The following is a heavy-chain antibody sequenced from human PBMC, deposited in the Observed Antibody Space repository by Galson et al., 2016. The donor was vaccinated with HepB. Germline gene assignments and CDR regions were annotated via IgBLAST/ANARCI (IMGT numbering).Heavy chain of an antibody. CDR1: GFSFGNYW. CDR2: IKQDGSEN. D-gene: IGHD3-22*01. Sequence: SLRLSCAASGFSFGNYWMSWVRQSPGKRLEWVANIKQDGSENYYVDSVKGRFTISRDNAKNSLYLQMNSLRAEDTAVYYCARDNTCLLAYYFYYGMDVWGQGTTVTVSS. CDR3: ARDNTCLLAYYFYYGMDV. V-gene: IGHV3-7*01. J-gene: IGHJ6*02.